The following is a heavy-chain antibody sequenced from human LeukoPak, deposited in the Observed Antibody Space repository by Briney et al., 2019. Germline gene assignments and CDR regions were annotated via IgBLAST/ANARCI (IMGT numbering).Heavy chain of an antibody. CDR2: IIPIFGTA. J-gene: IGHJ5*02. V-gene: IGHV1-69*05. D-gene: IGHD1-26*01. CDR3: ARTAPYYSGSYHGWFDP. CDR1: GGTFSSYA. Sequence: GASVKVSCKASGGTFSSYAISWVRQAPGQGLELMGGIIPIFGTANYAQKFQGRVTITTEESTSTAYMEPSSLRSEDTAVYYCARTAPYYSGSYHGWFDPWGQGTLVTVSS.